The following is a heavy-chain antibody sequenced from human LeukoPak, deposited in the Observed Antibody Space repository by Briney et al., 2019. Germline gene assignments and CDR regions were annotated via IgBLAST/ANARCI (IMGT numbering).Heavy chain of an antibody. D-gene: IGHD3-3*01. CDR2: ASFDGNHN. J-gene: IGHJ4*02. Sequence: PGGSLRLSCTASGFSVSPAYMTWVRQAPGEGLEWVAVASFDGNHNYFADSVKGRFTISRDISKSTVYLQMNSLTAEDTAVYYCARSTASYDIWSGSSYWGQGTLVTVSS. CDR1: GFSVSPAY. CDR3: ARSTASYDIWSGSSY. V-gene: IGHV3-30*03.